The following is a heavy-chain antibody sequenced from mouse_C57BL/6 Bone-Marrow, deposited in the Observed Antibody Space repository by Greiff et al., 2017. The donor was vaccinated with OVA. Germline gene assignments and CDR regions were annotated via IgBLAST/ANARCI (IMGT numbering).Heavy chain of an antibody. Sequence: QVQLQQSGAELVRPGSSVKLSCKASGYTFTSYWMHWVKQRPIQGLEWIGNIDPSDSETHYNQKFKDKATLTVDKSSSTAYMQLSSLTSEDSAVYYCARGGDLLLWYFDVWGTGTTVTVSS. CDR1: GYTFTSYW. CDR3: ARGGDLLLWYFDV. D-gene: IGHD1-1*01. V-gene: IGHV1-52*01. J-gene: IGHJ1*03. CDR2: IDPSDSET.